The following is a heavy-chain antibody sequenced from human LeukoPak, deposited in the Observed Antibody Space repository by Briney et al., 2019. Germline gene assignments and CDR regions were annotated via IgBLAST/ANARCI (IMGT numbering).Heavy chain of an antibody. D-gene: IGHD6-13*01. J-gene: IGHJ4*02. V-gene: IGHV1-18*04. Sequence: ASVKVSCKASGYTFTSYCISWVGQAPGQGLEWMGWISAYNGNTNYAQKLQGGVTMATDTSTSTAYMELRSLRSDDTAVYYCARGARYSSPVDYWGQGTLVTVSS. CDR3: ARGARYSSPVDY. CDR2: ISAYNGNT. CDR1: GYTFTSYC.